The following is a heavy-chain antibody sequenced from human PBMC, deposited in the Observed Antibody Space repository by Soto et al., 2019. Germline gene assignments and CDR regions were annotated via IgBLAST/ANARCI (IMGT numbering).Heavy chain of an antibody. Sequence: QVQLVQSGAEVKKPGSSVKVSCKASGGTFSSYAISWVRQAPGQGLEWMGGIIPIFGTANYAQKFQGRVTITADESTSTAYMELSSLRSEDTAVYYCAGHNWSGYYFNYYYGMDVWGQGTTVTVSS. CDR1: GGTFSSYA. CDR3: AGHNWSGYYFNYYYGMDV. V-gene: IGHV1-69*01. J-gene: IGHJ6*02. CDR2: IIPIFGTA. D-gene: IGHD3-3*01.